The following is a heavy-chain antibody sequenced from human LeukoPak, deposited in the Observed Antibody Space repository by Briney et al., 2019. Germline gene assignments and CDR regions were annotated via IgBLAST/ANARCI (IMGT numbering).Heavy chain of an antibody. J-gene: IGHJ4*02. D-gene: IGHD2-2*01. CDR3: AKRYCSSTSCFWRGGAFDY. V-gene: IGHV3-66*01. CDR2: IYSGGST. Sequence: GGSLRLSCAAYGFTVSINYMSWVRQAPGKGLEWVSVIYSGGSTYYADSVKGRFTISRDNSKNTLYLQMNSLRAEDTALYYCAKRYCSSTSCFWRGGAFDYWGQGTLVPVSS. CDR1: GFTVSINY.